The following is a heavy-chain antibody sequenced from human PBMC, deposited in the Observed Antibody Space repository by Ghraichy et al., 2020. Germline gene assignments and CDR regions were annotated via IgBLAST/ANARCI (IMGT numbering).Heavy chain of an antibody. J-gene: IGHJ3*02. CDR3: ARDLYDSSGSFAFDI. CDR2: IYYNGST. D-gene: IGHD3-22*01. Sequence: SETLSLTCTVSGGSISSGGYYWSWIRQHPGKGLEWIGYIYYNGSTYYNPSLKSRVTISVDTSKNQFSLKLSSVTAADTAVYYCARDLYDSSGSFAFDIWGQGTMVTVSS. CDR1: GGSISSGGYY. V-gene: IGHV4-31*03.